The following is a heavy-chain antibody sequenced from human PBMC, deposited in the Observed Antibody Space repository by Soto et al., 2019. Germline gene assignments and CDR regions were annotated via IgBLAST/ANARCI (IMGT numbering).Heavy chain of an antibody. V-gene: IGHV4-59*11. Sequence: SETLSLTCPVAPGFLSSHYSSWIRHPPGKGLEWTGYIYNSGSTNFNPSLKSRVTISLDASKIQFSLKLSFVIAADTAVYYCARGVVGADTPAFGIWGRGTMVTV. CDR2: IYNSGST. CDR3: ARGVVGADTPAFGI. D-gene: IGHD1-26*01. J-gene: IGHJ3*02. CDR1: PGFLSSHY.